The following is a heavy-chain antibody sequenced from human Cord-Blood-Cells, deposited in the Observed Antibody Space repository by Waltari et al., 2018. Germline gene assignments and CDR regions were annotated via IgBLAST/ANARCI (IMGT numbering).Heavy chain of an antibody. CDR2: IIPILGIA. CDR3: ARDAIFASRSGSYYYYYYMDV. V-gene: IGHV1-69*09. Sequence: QVQLVQSGAEVKKPGSSVKVSCKASGGTFSSYAISWVRQAPGQGLEWMGRIIPILGIANYAQKFQGRVTITADKSTSTAYMELSSLRSEDTAVYYCARDAIFASRSGSYYYYYYMDVWGKGTTVTVSS. J-gene: IGHJ6*03. D-gene: IGHD3-10*01. CDR1: GGTFSSYA.